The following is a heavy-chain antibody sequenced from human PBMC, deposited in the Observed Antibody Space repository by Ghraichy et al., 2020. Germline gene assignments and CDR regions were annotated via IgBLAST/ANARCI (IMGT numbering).Heavy chain of an antibody. D-gene: IGHD3-3*01. CDR1: GFTFSSYA. CDR2: ISGSGGST. J-gene: IGHJ4*02. Sequence: GGSLRLSCAASGFTFSSYAISWVLQAPGKGLDWVSPISGSGGSTYYAESVKGRFTISRDNSNNTLYLQMNSLRAEDTAVYYCAKVTHALRFLEWLLNYWGQGTLVTVSS. V-gene: IGHV3-23*01. CDR3: AKVTHALRFLEWLLNY.